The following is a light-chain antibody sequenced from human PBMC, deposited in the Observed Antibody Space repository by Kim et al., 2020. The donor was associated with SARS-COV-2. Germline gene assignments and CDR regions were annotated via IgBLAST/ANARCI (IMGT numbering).Light chain of an antibody. J-gene: IGKJ2*01. CDR2: GAS. CDR1: QSVSSNF. CDR3: QQYGSSPYT. Sequence: FAPGERATLSCRASQSVSSNFLAWYQQNPGQAPSLLIYGASTRATGIPDRFSGSGSGTDFTLTISRLEPEDFAVYYCQQYGSSPYTFGQGTKLEI. V-gene: IGKV3-20*01.